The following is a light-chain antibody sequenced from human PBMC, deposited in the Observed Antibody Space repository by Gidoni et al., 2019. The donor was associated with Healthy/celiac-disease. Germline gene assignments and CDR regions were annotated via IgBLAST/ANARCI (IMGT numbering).Light chain of an antibody. J-gene: IGLJ2*01. CDR3: QSYDSSLSGGV. V-gene: IGLV1-40*01. Sequence: QFVLTQPPSASGAPGQMGTISCTGSSPNIGAGYDVHWYQQLPGTAPKLLIYGNSNRPSGVPDRFSGSKSGTSASLAITGLQAEDEADYYCQSYDSSLSGGVFGGGTKLTVL. CDR1: SPNIGAGYD. CDR2: GNS.